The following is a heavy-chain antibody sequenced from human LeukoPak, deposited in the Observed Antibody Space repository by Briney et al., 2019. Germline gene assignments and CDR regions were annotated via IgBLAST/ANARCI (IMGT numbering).Heavy chain of an antibody. CDR3: ASLRVITFGGVIVKSWDSNAFDI. CDR1: GYTFTGYY. Sequence: GASVKVSCKASGYTFTGYYMHWVRQAPGQGLEWMGWINPNSGGTNYAQKFQGRVTMTRDTSISTAYMELSRLRSDDTAVYYCASLRVITFGGVIVKSWDSNAFDIWGQGTMVIVSS. D-gene: IGHD3-16*02. J-gene: IGHJ3*02. CDR2: INPNSGGT. V-gene: IGHV1-2*02.